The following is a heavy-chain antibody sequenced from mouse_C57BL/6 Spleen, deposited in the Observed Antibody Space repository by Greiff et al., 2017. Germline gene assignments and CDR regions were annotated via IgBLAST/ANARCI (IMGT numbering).Heavy chain of an antibody. CDR2: IYPRSGNT. V-gene: IGHV1-81*01. CDR3: ARYGSSYVGNFDY. D-gene: IGHD1-1*01. J-gene: IGHJ2*01. Sequence: QVQLKQSGAELARPGASVKLSCKASGYTFTSYGISWVKQRTGQGLEWIGEIYPRSGNTYYNEKFKGKATLTADKSSSTAYMELRSLTSEDSAVYFCARYGSSYVGNFDYWGQGTTLTVSS. CDR1: GYTFTSYG.